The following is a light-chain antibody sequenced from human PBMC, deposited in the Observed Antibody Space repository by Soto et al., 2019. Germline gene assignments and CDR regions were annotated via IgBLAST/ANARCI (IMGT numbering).Light chain of an antibody. Sequence: EIVMTHSPATLSVPPVEIATLYFMASQIVSSNLALYQQTPGQAPRLLIYGASTRATCIPARFSGSGSGTEFTLTISSLQSEDFAVYYCQQYNNWPPITVAQGTRGRL. CDR2: GAS. CDR1: QIVSSN. V-gene: IGKV3-15*01. CDR3: QQYNNWPPIT. J-gene: IGKJ5*01.